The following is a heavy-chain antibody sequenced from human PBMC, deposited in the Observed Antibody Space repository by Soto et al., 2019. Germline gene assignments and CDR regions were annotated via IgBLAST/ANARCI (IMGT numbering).Heavy chain of an antibody. J-gene: IGHJ5*01. CDR2: ISAYNGNT. CDR1: GYTFSTYG. Sequence: QVQLVQSGIEVKKPGASVKVSCKASGYTFSTYGINWVRQAPGQGLEWMGWISAYNGNTNYAQKVQGRVTMTTDTSRSTAYVELRSLRSDDTAVYYCARDLVAVRPGWFDPWGQGTLVTVSS. CDR3: ARDLVAVRPGWFDP. D-gene: IGHD6-6*01. V-gene: IGHV1-18*01.